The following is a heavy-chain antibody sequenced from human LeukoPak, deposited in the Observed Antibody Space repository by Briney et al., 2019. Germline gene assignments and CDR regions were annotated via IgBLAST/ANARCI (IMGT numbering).Heavy chain of an antibody. J-gene: IGHJ4*02. V-gene: IGHV3-66*01. D-gene: IGHD2-8*02. Sequence: PGGSLRLSCAASGFTVSNNYMSWVRQAPGKGLEWVSIIYAGGYTYYADSVKDRCTISRDNSKNTLYLQMNSLTAEDTAVYYCARNGPGGYYFDFWGQGTLVTVSS. CDR3: ARNGPGGYYFDF. CDR2: IYAGGYT. CDR1: GFTVSNNY.